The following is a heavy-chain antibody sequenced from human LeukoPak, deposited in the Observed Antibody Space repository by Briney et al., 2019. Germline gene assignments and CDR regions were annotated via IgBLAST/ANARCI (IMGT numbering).Heavy chain of an antibody. CDR3: ARRSGSYPRYFDY. CDR2: IYYTGST. J-gene: IGHJ4*02. D-gene: IGHD1-26*01. Sequence: PSETLSLTCTVSGGSISSSSYYWGWIRQPPGKGLKWIGSIYYTGSTYNNPSLNSRVTISVDTAKTQFSLKLSSVTAADTAVYYCARRSGSYPRYFDYWGQGTLVTVSS. V-gene: IGHV4-39*01. CDR1: GGSISSSSYY.